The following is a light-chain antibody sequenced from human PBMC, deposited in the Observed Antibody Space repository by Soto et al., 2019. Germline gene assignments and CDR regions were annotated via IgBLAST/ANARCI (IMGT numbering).Light chain of an antibody. CDR2: SAS. Sequence: DIQMTQSPSSLSASVGDRVTITCRASQSIACYLSWYQQRPGKAPKFLIYSASSLQRGVPSRFSGSGSGTDFSLTINGLQPEDFATYFCQQSFSVPITFGQGTRLASK. V-gene: IGKV1-39*01. CDR3: QQSFSVPIT. J-gene: IGKJ5*01. CDR1: QSIACY.